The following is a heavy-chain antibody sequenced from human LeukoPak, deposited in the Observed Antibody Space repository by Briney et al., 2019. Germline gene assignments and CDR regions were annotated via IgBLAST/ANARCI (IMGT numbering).Heavy chain of an antibody. D-gene: IGHD6-19*01. J-gene: IGHJ6*03. V-gene: IGHV1-8*01. CDR1: GYTFTSYD. CDR3: ARGYSSGWLYYYYYMDV. CDR2: MNPNSGNT. Sequence: ASVKVSCKASGYTFTSYDINWVRQATGQGLEWMGWMNPNSGNTGYAQKLQGRVTMTRNTSISTAYMELSSLRSEDTAVYYCARGYSSGWLYYYYYMDVWGKGTTVTVSS.